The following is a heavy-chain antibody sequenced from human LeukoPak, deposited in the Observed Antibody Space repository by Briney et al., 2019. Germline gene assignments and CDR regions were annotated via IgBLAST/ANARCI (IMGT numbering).Heavy chain of an antibody. Sequence: GASVKVSCKASGGTFSSYAISWVRQAPGQGLEWMGGIIPIFGTANYAQKFQGRVTITADESTSAAYMELSSLRSEDTAVYYCASDHWSGGGNSWYYYYMDVWGKGTTVTVSS. V-gene: IGHV1-69*13. CDR2: IIPIFGTA. D-gene: IGHD4-23*01. CDR3: ASDHWSGGGNSWYYYYMDV. CDR1: GGTFSSYA. J-gene: IGHJ6*03.